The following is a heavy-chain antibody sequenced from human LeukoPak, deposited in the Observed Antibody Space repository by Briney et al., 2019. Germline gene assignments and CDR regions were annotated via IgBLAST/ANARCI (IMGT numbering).Heavy chain of an antibody. D-gene: IGHD5-18*01. CDR2: IYYSGST. CDR1: GGSISSYY. J-gene: IGHJ6*02. Sequence: PSETLSLTCTVSGGSISSYYWSWIRQPPGKGLEWIGYIYYSGSTNCNPSLKSRVTISVDTSKNQFSLKLSSVTAADTAVYYCARVDTAMVYGMDVWGQGTTVTVSS. CDR3: ARVDTAMVYGMDV. V-gene: IGHV4-59*01.